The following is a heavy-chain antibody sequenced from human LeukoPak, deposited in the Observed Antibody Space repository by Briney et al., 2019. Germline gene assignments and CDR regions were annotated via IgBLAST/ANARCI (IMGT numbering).Heavy chain of an antibody. CDR1: GYTFTNYD. J-gene: IGHJ5*02. V-gene: IGHV1-8*01. Sequence: ASAKVSCKASGYTFTNYDINWVRQATGQGLEWMGWMNPNSGNTGFAQKFQDRVTLTRNTSISTAYMELSSLRSEDTAVYYCARMNYYDSSGEDNWFDPWAREPWSPSPQ. CDR3: ARMNYYDSSGEDNWFDP. D-gene: IGHD3-22*01. CDR2: MNPNSGNT.